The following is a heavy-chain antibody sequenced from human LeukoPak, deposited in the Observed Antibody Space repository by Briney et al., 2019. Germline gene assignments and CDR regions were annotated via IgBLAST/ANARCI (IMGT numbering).Heavy chain of an antibody. J-gene: IGHJ4*02. CDR2: IIPILGIA. CDR1: GGTLSSYA. CDR3: ARNVPTIVGATTGDY. Sequence: SVKVSCKASGGTLSSYAISWVRQAPGQGLEWMGRIIPILGIANYAQKFQGRVTITADKSTSTAYMELSSLRSEDTAVYYCARNVPTIVGATTGDYWGQGTLVTVSS. V-gene: IGHV1-69*04. D-gene: IGHD1-26*01.